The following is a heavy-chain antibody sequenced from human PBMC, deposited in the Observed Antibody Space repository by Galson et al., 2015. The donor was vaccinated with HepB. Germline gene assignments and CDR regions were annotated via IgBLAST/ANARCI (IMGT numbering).Heavy chain of an antibody. CDR2: ISTTSDNK. D-gene: IGHD1-26*01. Sequence: SLRLSCAASGFTFSSYTMNWVRQAPGKGLEWISYISTTSDNKFSADAVKGRFIISRDNAKNLLYRQMKSLRAEDTAVYYCTRIALSGSYWYFDYWGQGSLVTVSS. V-gene: IGHV3-48*01. CDR1: GFTFSSYT. CDR3: TRIALSGSYWYFDY. J-gene: IGHJ4*02.